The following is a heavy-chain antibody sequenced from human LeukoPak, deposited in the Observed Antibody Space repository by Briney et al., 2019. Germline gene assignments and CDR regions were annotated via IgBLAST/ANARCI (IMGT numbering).Heavy chain of an antibody. V-gene: IGHV1-69*04. CDR3: ARVGQYDY. CDR1: GGTFSSYA. D-gene: IGHD3-10*01. Sequence: SVKVSRKASGGTFSSYAISWVRQAPGQGLEWMGRIIPILGMANYAQKFQGRVTITADESTSTAYMELSSLRSEDTAAYYCARVGQYDYWGQGTLVTVSS. J-gene: IGHJ4*02. CDR2: IIPILGMA.